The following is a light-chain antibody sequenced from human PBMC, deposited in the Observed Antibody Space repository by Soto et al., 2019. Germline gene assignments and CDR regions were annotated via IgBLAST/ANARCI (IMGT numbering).Light chain of an antibody. J-gene: IGKJ1*01. CDR3: LQYDTWPPGT. Sequence: IFMTQSPATLSVSPGGRATLSCRASEDVSSKLAWYQQKPGLPPRLVIYDASTRATGIPGRFSGSVSGKDFTLTISGLQSEDFAIYYCLQYDTWPPGTFGQGTKVEL. CDR1: EDVSSK. CDR2: DAS. V-gene: IGKV3-15*01.